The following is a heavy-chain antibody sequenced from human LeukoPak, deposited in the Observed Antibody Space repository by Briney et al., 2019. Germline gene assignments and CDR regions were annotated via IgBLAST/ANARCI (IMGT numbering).Heavy chain of an antibody. Sequence: GGSLRLSCAASGFTFSSYWMSWVRQAPGKGLEWVANIKQDGSEKYYVDSVKGRFTISRDNAKNSLYLQMNSLRAEDTAVYYCARELRFYYYYGMDVWGQGTTVTVSS. D-gene: IGHD3-16*01. V-gene: IGHV3-7*01. J-gene: IGHJ6*02. CDR3: ARELRFYYYYGMDV. CDR2: IKQDGSEK. CDR1: GFTFSSYW.